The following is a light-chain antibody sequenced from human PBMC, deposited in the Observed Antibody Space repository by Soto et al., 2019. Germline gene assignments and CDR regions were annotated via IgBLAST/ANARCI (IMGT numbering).Light chain of an antibody. V-gene: IGLV2-11*01. J-gene: IGLJ3*02. CDR3: CSYAGSFTWL. CDR1: SSDVGNYNY. Sequence: QSALTQPRSVSGSPGQSVTISCTGTSSDVGNYNYVSWYQQYPGKAPKLMIYEVSKRPSGVPDRFSGSKSGNTASLTISGLQTEDKADYYCCSYAGSFTWLFGGGTKLTVL. CDR2: EVS.